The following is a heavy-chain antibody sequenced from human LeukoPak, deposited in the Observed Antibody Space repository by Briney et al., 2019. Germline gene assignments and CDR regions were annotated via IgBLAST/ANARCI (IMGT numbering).Heavy chain of an antibody. CDR1: GFTFSSYP. D-gene: IGHD2-15*01. J-gene: IGHJ4*02. Sequence: GGSLRLSCAASGFTFSSYPMSWVRQAPGKGLEWVSAISGRGDSTYYADSMKGRFTISRDNSKNTLYLQMNSLRAEDTAVYYCARDSGGRRPRGYCSGGSCYRPLYFDYWGQGTLVTVSS. CDR3: ARDSGGRRPRGYCSGGSCYRPLYFDY. V-gene: IGHV3-23*01. CDR2: ISGRGDST.